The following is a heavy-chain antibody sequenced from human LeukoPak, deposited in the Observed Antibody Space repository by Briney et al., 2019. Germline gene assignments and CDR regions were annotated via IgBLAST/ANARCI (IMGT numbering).Heavy chain of an antibody. CDR2: IKEDESEK. J-gene: IGHJ4*02. Sequence: GGSLRLSCAASGFTSSNYWMSWVRHAPGNGREWVANIKEDESEKNYVKSVKDRFTIYRDNPQTSLYLQMNSLRAEDTAVYYCARVIMIGKALDYWGQGTLVTVSS. CDR3: ARVIMIGKALDY. D-gene: IGHD2-21*01. V-gene: IGHV3-7*01. CDR1: GFTSSNYW.